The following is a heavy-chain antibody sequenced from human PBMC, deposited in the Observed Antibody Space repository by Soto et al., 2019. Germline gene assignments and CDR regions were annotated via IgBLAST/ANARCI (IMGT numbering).Heavy chain of an antibody. Sequence: GASVKVSCKASGYAFNNYDINWVRQATGQGLEWMGWMNPNSGNTGYSPKFQGRIIMTRDTSISTAYMEMNSLTSEDTAIYYCARARTTPYTSGNYYNWFDPWGQGTLVTVSS. V-gene: IGHV1-8*01. CDR1: GYAFNNYD. J-gene: IGHJ5*02. CDR2: MNPNSGNT. CDR3: ARARTTPYTSGNYYNWFDP. D-gene: IGHD3-10*01.